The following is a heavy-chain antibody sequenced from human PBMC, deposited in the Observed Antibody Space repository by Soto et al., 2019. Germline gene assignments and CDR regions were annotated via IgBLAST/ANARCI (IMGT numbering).Heavy chain of an antibody. CDR3: ARLIAAAGRAYYYGMDV. CDR1: GYSFTSYW. Sequence: GESLKISCKGSGYSFTSYWIGWVRQMPGKGLEWMGIIYPGDSDTRYSPSFQGQVTISADKSISTAYLQWSSLKASDTAMCYCARLIAAAGRAYYYGMDVWGQGTTVTVSS. D-gene: IGHD6-13*01. J-gene: IGHJ6*02. V-gene: IGHV5-51*01. CDR2: IYPGDSDT.